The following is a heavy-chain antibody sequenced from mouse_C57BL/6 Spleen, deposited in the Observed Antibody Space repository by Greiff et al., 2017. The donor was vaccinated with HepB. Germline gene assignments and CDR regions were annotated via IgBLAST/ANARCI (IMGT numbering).Heavy chain of an antibody. V-gene: IGHV1-26*01. CDR1: GYTFTDYY. D-gene: IGHD3-1*01. Sequence: VQLQQSGPELVKPGASVKISCKASGYTFTDYYMNWVKQSHGKSLEWIGDINPNNGGTSYNQKFKGKATLTVDKSSSTAYMELRSLTSEDSAVYYCARPTRGYFDYWGQGTTLTVSS. CDR2: INPNNGGT. CDR3: ARPTRGYFDY. J-gene: IGHJ2*01.